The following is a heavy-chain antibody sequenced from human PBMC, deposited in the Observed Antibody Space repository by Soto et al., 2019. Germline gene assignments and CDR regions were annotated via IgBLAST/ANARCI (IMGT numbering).Heavy chain of an antibody. CDR2: ISSSGSTI. CDR1: GFTFSDYY. CDR3: AREYGSGSYYGY. D-gene: IGHD3-10*01. V-gene: IGHV3-11*01. Sequence: PGGSLRLSCAASGFTFSDYYMSWIRQAPGKGLEWVSYISSSGSTISYANSVKGRFTISRDNAKNSPYLQMNSLRAEDTAVYYCAREYGSGSYYGYWGQGTLVTVSS. J-gene: IGHJ4*02.